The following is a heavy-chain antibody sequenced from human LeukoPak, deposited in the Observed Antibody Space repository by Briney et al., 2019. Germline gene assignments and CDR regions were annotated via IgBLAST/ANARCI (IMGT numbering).Heavy chain of an antibody. CDR1: GGTFSSYA. Sequence: SVKVSCMASGGTFSSYAISWVRPAPGQGLEWMGGIIPLFGTANYAQKFQGRVTITADESTSTAYMELSSLRSDDTAVYYCARIEAVTRGYKHAYYFDYWGQGTLVTVSS. CDR2: IIPLFGTA. CDR3: ARIEAVTRGYKHAYYFDY. V-gene: IGHV1-69*13. D-gene: IGHD5-18*01. J-gene: IGHJ4*02.